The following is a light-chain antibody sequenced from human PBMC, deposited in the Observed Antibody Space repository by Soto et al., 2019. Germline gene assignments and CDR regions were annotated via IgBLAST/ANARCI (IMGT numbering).Light chain of an antibody. V-gene: IGKV1-8*01. CDR1: QGISSY. Sequence: AIRMTQSPSSLSASTGDRVTITCRASQGISSYLAWYQQKPGKAPKLLIYAASTLQSGVPSRLSGSGSGTEFALTISRLEPEDFAVYYCQQYGSSPQITFGQGTRLEIK. CDR3: QQYGSSPQIT. J-gene: IGKJ5*01. CDR2: AAS.